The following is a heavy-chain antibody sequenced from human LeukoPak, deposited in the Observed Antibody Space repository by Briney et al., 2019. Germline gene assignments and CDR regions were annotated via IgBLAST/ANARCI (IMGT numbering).Heavy chain of an antibody. V-gene: IGHV1-69*05. CDR2: IIPIFGTA. J-gene: IGHJ4*02. CDR3: ARSAWHEYYYDSSGYYDY. CDR1: GGTLSSYA. D-gene: IGHD3-22*01. Sequence: SVKVSCKDSGGTLSSYAISWVRQAPGQGLEWMGRIIPIFGTANYAQKFQGRVTITTDESTSTAYMELSSLRSEDTAVYYCARSAWHEYYYDSSGYYDYWGQGTLVTVSS.